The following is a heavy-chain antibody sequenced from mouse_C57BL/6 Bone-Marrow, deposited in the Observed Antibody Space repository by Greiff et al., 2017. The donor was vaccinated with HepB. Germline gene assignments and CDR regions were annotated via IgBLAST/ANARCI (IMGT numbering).Heavy chain of an antibody. CDR1: GYSFTSGYF. CDR2: ISYDGSN. D-gene: IGHD4-1*01. V-gene: IGHV3-6*01. CDR3: AREGVGTDY. J-gene: IGHJ2*01. Sequence: EVKLMESGPGLVKPSQSLSLTCSVTGYSFTSGYFWNWIRQFPGNKLEWMGYISYDGSNNYNPSLKNRISITRDTSKNQFFLKLNSVTTGDTATYFCAREGVGTDYWGQGTTLTVSS.